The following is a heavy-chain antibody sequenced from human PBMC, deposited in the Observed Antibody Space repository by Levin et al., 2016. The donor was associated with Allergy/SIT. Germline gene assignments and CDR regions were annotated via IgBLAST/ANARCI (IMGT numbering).Heavy chain of an antibody. CDR2: INHSGST. D-gene: IGHD2-8*02. Sequence: SETLSLTCAVYGGSFSGYYWSWIRQPPGKGLEWIGEINHSGSTNYNPSLKSRVTISVDTSKNQFSLKLSSVTAADTTVYYCARGRNIYCSGEACYYHDMDVWGQGTTVTVSS. CDR1: GGSFSGYY. CDR3: ARGRNIYCSGEACYYHDMDV. J-gene: IGHJ6*02. V-gene: IGHV4-34*01.